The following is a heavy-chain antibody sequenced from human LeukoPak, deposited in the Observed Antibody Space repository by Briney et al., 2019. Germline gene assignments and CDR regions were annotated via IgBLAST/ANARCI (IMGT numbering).Heavy chain of an antibody. CDR2: IIPIFGTA. D-gene: IGHD1-26*01. J-gene: IGHJ4*02. CDR3: ARVRFSGSYYFDY. CDR1: GGTFNSYA. Sequence: SVKVSCKASGGTFNSYAISWVRQAPGQGLEWMGGIIPIFGTANYAQKFQGRVTITTDESTSTAYMELSSLRSEDTAVYYCARVRFSGSYYFDYWGQGTLVTVSS. V-gene: IGHV1-69*05.